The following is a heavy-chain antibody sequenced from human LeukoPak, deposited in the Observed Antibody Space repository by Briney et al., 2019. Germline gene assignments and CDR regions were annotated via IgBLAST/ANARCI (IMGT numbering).Heavy chain of an antibody. CDR1: GFTFSSYA. D-gene: IGHD3-10*01. V-gene: IGHV3-23*01. J-gene: IGHJ3*02. CDR3: AKDNVLLWFGELLSGKGDAFDI. Sequence: GRSLRLSCAASGFTFSSYAMSWVRQAPGKGLEWVSAISGSGGSTYYADSVKGRFTISRDNSKNTLYLQMNSLRAEDTAVYYCAKDNVLLWFGELLSGKGDAFDIWGQGTMVTVSS. CDR2: ISGSGGST.